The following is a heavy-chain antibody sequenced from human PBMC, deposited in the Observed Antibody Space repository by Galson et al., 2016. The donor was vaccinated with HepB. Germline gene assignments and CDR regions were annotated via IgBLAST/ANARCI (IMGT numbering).Heavy chain of an antibody. D-gene: IGHD5-24*01. CDR2: ITGNGATT. Sequence: SLRLSCAASGFTFSTFAMHWVRQTPGKGLEHVSAITGNGATTFYGDAVKGRFSINRDNAKSTLSLQMSNLGPADTAVYYCVKESSITGGFESWGPGTLVTVSS. CDR3: VKESSITGGFES. V-gene: IGHV3-64D*09. J-gene: IGHJ4*02. CDR1: GFTFSTFA.